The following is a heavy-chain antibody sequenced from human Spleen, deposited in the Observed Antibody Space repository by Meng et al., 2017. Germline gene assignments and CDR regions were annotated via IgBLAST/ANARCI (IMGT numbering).Heavy chain of an antibody. J-gene: IGHJ6*02. CDR2: ISYDGNTE. CDR1: EFNFNTYA. V-gene: IGHV3-30*04. Sequence: GESLKISCAASEFNFNTYAMHLVRQAPGKGLEWVALISYDGNTEYYADCAKGRFTISRDKSNNTLYLQMNSLRTEDKAVYYCARDKGRGISRAYHYGMDVWGQGTTVTVSS. D-gene: IGHD3-10*01. CDR3: ARDKGRGISRAYHYGMDV.